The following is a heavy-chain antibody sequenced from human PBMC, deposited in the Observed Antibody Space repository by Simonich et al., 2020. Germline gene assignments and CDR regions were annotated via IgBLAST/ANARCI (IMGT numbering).Heavy chain of an antibody. J-gene: IGHJ3*02. D-gene: IGHD6-13*01. CDR1: GGSIRSSSFY. V-gene: IGHV4-39*01. Sequence: QLQLQESVPGLVKPSETLSLTCTVSGGSIRSSSFYGGWIRQHPGKGLEGIGSFYYSRSTYYTPSLKRRVTISVDTSKNKFSLKLSSVPAADTAVYYCARHAGFAFDIWGQGTMVTVSS. CDR3: ARHAGFAFDI. CDR2: FYYSRST.